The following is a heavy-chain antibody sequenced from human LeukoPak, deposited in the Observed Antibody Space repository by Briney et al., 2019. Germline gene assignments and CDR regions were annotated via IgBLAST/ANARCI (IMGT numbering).Heavy chain of an antibody. CDR1: GFTFSSYA. J-gene: IGHJ5*02. D-gene: IGHD2-15*01. Sequence: GGSLRLSCAASGFTFSSYAMHWVRQAPGKGLEWVAVISYDGTNKYYADSVKGRFTISRDNSKNTLYLQMNSLRAEDTAIYYCARGIIVVVAATSNWFDPWGQGTLVTVSS. V-gene: IGHV3-30*04. CDR2: ISYDGTNK. CDR3: ARGIIVVVAATSNWFDP.